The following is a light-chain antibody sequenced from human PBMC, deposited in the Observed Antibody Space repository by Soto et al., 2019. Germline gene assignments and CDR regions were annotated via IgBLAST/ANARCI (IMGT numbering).Light chain of an antibody. Sequence: EIVLTQSPATLSLSPGERATLSCRASQSVSRYLVWYQQKPGQAPRLLIYDTSNRATGIPARFSGSGSGTDFTLTISSLEPEDFAVYYCQQRSTWPMAFGQGTKVEI. CDR2: DTS. CDR1: QSVSRY. V-gene: IGKV3-11*01. J-gene: IGKJ1*01. CDR3: QQRSTWPMA.